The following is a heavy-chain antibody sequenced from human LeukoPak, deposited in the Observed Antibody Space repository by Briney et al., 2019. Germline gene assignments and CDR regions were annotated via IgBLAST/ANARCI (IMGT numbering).Heavy chain of an antibody. CDR1: GFTFDDYA. D-gene: IGHD6-25*01. CDR2: IGWNSGSI. Sequence: GGSLRLSCAASGFTFDDYAMHWVRQAPGKGLEWVSGIGWNSGSIGYADSVKGRFTISRDNAKNSLYLQMNSLRAEDTALYYCAKGVESSAQPPFDYWGQGTLVTVSS. CDR3: AKGVESSAQPPFDY. V-gene: IGHV3-9*01. J-gene: IGHJ4*02.